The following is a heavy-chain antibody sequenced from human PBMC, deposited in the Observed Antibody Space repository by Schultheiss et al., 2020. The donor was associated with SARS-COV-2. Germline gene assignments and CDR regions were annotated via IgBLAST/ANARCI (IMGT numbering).Heavy chain of an antibody. V-gene: IGHV4-34*01. Sequence: SQTLSLTCAVYGGSFSGYYWSWIRQPPGKGLEWIGEINHSGSTNYNPSLKSRVTISVDTSKNQFSLKLSSVTAAVTAVYYCARALAAGTNYYYYYYGMDVWGQGTTVTVSS. D-gene: IGHD6-13*01. CDR1: GGSFSGYY. CDR2: INHSGST. J-gene: IGHJ6*02. CDR3: ARALAAGTNYYYYYYGMDV.